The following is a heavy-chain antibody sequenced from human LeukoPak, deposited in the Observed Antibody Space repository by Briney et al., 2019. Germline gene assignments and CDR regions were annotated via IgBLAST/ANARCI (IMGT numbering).Heavy chain of an antibody. V-gene: IGHV4-61*08. CDR2: IYYSGST. Sequence: PSETLSLTCTVSGGSISSGGYYWSWIRQHPGKGLEWIGYIYYSGSTNYNPSLKSRVTISVDTSKNQFSLKLSSVTAADTAVYYCARVTYDYGDYWGQGTLVTVSS. CDR3: ARVTYDYGDY. D-gene: IGHD3-16*01. CDR1: GGSISSGGYY. J-gene: IGHJ4*02.